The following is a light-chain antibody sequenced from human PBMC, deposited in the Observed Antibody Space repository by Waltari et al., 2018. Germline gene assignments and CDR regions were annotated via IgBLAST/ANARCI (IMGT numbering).Light chain of an antibody. Sequence: DIVMTQSPDSLAVSLGERATINCKSSQNILYSSNNKNYLAWFQQKPGQPPKLLIYSASTRESGVPERFSGSGSGTDFTLTISSLQPDDFATYYCLQDYIYPWTFGQGTKVEIK. CDR3: LQDYIYPWT. V-gene: IGKV4-1*01. CDR2: SAS. CDR1: QNILYSSNNKNY. J-gene: IGKJ1*01.